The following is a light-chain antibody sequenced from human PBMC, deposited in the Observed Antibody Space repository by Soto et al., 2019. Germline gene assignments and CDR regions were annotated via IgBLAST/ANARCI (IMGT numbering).Light chain of an antibody. CDR1: QSVSSSY. J-gene: IGKJ3*01. CDR3: QQDGSSPIFT. CDR2: GTS. V-gene: IGKV3-20*01. Sequence: IVLTQSPGTLSLSPGERATLSCRASQSVSSSYLAWYQQKPGQAPRLLIYGTSGRATGIPDRFSGSGSGTAFTLTISRLEPEDVAVYYCQQDGSSPIFTFGPGTKVDIK.